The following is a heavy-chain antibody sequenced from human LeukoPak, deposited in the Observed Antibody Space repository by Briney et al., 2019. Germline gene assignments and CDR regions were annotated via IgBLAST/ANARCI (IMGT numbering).Heavy chain of an antibody. CDR3: AKDLELTLPLRFDY. V-gene: IGHV4-39*02. Sequence: SETLSLTCTVSGGSISSSSYYWGWIRQPPGKGLEWIGSIYYSGSTYYNPSLKSRVIISVDTSKNQFSLKLSSVTAADTAVYYCAKDLELTLPLRFDYWGQGTLVTVSS. CDR1: GGSISSSSYY. J-gene: IGHJ4*02. D-gene: IGHD1-7*01. CDR2: IYYSGST.